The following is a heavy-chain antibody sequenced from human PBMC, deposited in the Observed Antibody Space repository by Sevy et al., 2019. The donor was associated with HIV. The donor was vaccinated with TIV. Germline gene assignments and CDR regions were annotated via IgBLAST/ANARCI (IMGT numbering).Heavy chain of an antibody. D-gene: IGHD6-19*01. Sequence: ASVKVSCKVSGYTLTELSMHWVRQAPGKGLEWMGGFDPEDGETIYAQKFQGRVTMTEDTSTETVYMELSSLRSEDTAVYYCATDWLAIKDDYFDYWGQGTLVTVSS. J-gene: IGHJ4*02. CDR1: GYTLTELS. CDR3: ATDWLAIKDDYFDY. CDR2: FDPEDGET. V-gene: IGHV1-24*01.